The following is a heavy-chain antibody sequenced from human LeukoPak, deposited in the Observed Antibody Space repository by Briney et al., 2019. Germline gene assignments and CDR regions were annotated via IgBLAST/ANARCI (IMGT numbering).Heavy chain of an antibody. V-gene: IGHV4-39*01. CDR2: VYYGGST. CDR1: VGSINSRSYY. CDR3: ARSGRFGESHVGHEDY. D-gene: IGHD3-10*01. J-gene: IGHJ4*02. Sequence: SETLSLTCTVSVGSINSRSYYWGWIRQPPGKGLEWIGSVYYGGSTYYRSFLKSRVTISVDTSKNQFSLKLSSVTAADTAVYYCARSGRFGESHVGHEDYWGQGTLVTVSS.